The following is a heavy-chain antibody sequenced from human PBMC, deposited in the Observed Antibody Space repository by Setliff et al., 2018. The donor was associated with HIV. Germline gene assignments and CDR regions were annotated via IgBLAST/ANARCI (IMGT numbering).Heavy chain of an antibody. CDR3: ARVVYTYYYMDV. Sequence: SETLSLTCIVSGASISRGNYYWTWIRQRPGKGLEWIAFIYYSGSTYYSPSLKSRLMISVDTSKNRLSLNMTSVTAADTAVYFCARVVYTYYYMDVWGKGTTVTVS. J-gene: IGHJ6*03. CDR1: GASISRGNYY. CDR2: IYYSGST. V-gene: IGHV4-30-4*08. D-gene: IGHD4-4*01.